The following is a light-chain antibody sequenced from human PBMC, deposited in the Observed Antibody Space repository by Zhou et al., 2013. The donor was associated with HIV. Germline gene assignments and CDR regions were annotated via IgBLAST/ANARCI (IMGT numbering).Light chain of an antibody. V-gene: IGKV3-20*01. CDR3: QHYGVSPYT. Sequence: ENVLTQSPGTLSLSPGERATLSCRASQSVSSSYLAWYQQKPGQAPRLLIYGASSRATGIPDRFSGSGSGTDFTLTISRLEPEDFAVYYCQHYGVSPYTFGPGTKLEI. J-gene: IGKJ2*01. CDR2: GAS. CDR1: QSVSSSY.